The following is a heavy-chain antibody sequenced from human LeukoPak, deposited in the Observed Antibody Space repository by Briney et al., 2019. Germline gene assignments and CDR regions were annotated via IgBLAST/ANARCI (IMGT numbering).Heavy chain of an antibody. CDR2: IYHSGST. V-gene: IGHV4-30-2*01. CDR3: ARVGGYDSSGYYYYFDY. CDR1: GGSISSGGYS. D-gene: IGHD3-22*01. Sequence: SQTLSLTCAVSGGSISSGGYSWSWIRQPPGKGLEWIGYIYHSGSTYYNPSLKSRVTISVDRSKNQFSLKLSSVTAADTAVYYCARVGGYDSSGYYYYFDYWCQGTLVTVSS. J-gene: IGHJ4*02.